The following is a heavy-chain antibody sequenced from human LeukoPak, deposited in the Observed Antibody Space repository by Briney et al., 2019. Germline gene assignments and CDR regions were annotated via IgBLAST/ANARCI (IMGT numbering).Heavy chain of an antibody. CDR1: GFTFSSYA. CDR2: ISGSGGST. Sequence: GGSLRLSCAASGFTFSSYAMSWVRQAPGKGLEWVSAISGSGGSTYYADSVKGRFTISRDNAKNSLYLHMNSLRAEDTAMYYCARGFGRPWGQGTLVTVSS. V-gene: IGHV3-23*01. D-gene: IGHD3-16*01. CDR3: ARGFGRP. J-gene: IGHJ5*02.